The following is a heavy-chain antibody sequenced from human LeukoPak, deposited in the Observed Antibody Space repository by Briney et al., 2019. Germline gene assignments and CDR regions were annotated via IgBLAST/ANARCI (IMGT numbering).Heavy chain of an antibody. V-gene: IGHV4-38-2*01. D-gene: IGHD2-15*01. CDR2: IYHSGST. J-gene: IGHJ5*02. CDR3: ARHNLRQIGYCSGGSCYNWFDP. Sequence: SETLSLTCAVSGYSISSGYYWGWIRQPPGKGLEWIGSIYHSGSTYYNPSLKSRVTISVDTSKNQFSLKLSSVTAADTAVYYCARHNLRQIGYCSGGSCYNWFDPWGQGTLVTVSS. CDR1: GYSISSGYY.